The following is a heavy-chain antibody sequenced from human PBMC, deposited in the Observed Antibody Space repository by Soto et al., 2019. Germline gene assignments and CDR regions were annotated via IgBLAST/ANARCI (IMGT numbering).Heavy chain of an antibody. J-gene: IGHJ5*02. V-gene: IGHV4-4*07. D-gene: IGHD3-3*01. Sequence: SDTLSLSCTVSGGSMTSYYWTWIRQPAGKGLEWIGRVYSSGGTHYNPSLKSRVTISLDTSKNQFSLRLLSVTDADTAVYFCARGQRFSDWFDPWGQGTLVTVSS. CDR3: ARGQRFSDWFDP. CDR1: GGSMTSYY. CDR2: VYSSGGT.